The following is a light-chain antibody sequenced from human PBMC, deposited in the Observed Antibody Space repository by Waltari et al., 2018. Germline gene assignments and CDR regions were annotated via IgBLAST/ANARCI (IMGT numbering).Light chain of an antibody. CDR3: QVWDDVTDSGV. V-gene: IGLV3-21*04. CDR2: YDS. CDR1: NIGSKS. J-gene: IGLJ3*02. Sequence: YVLTQPPSVSVDPGKTARLTCGGDNIGSKSVNWYQQKPGQAPVVVMFYDSDRPSESPERFSGSNSGNTATLTISWVEAGDEADYHCQVWDDVTDSGVFGGGTKLTVL.